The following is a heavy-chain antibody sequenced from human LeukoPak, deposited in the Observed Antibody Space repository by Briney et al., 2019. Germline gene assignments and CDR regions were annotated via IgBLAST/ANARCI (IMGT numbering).Heavy chain of an antibody. V-gene: IGHV3-7*03. CDR3: ASLDTAKQPLANH. CDR1: GLTVSSHW. Sequence: GGSLRLSCVASGLTVSSHWMSWVRQAPGKGLEWVANIKQERGQEYYVDSVKGRFTISKDSAKNSLYLQMNSLRVEDTAMYYCASLDTAKQPLANHWGQGTLVTVSS. D-gene: IGHD5-18*01. CDR2: IKQERGQE. J-gene: IGHJ5*02.